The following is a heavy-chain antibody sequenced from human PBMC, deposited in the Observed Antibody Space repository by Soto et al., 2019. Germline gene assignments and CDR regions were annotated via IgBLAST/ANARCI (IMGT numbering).Heavy chain of an antibody. CDR1: GFTFSSYD. J-gene: IGHJ6*02. V-gene: IGHV3-13*01. D-gene: IGHD6-19*01. CDR2: IGTAGDT. CDR3: ARGGIAVARSSYYYYGMDV. Sequence: GGSLRLSCAASGFTFSSYDMHWVRQATGKGLEWVSAIGTAGDTYYPGSVKGRFTISRENAKNSLYLQMNSLRAGDTAVYYCARGGIAVARSSYYYYGMDVWGQGTTVTVSS.